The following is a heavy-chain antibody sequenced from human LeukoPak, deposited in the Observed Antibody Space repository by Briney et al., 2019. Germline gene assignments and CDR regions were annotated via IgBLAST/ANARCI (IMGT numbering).Heavy chain of an antibody. CDR3: TTAPHYYDPY. V-gene: IGHV3-15*01. Sequence: PGGSLRPSCAASGFTFTNAWMSWVRQAPGKGLEWVGLVKSKTDGGTTDYAAPVKGRFTISRDDSKTTLYLQMNSLKTEDTAVYHCTTAPHYYDPYWGQGSLVTVSS. CDR1: GFTFTNAW. D-gene: IGHD3-22*01. J-gene: IGHJ4*02. CDR2: VKSKTDGGTT.